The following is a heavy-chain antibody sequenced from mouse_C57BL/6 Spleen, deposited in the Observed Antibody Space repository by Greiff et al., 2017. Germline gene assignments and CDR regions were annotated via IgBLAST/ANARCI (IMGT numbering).Heavy chain of an antibody. CDR3: ARSEYYGSSYYAMDY. CDR1: GFTFSDYY. CDR2: IYSDGSST. J-gene: IGHJ4*01. D-gene: IGHD1-1*01. V-gene: IGHV5-16*01. Sequence: DVKLVESEGGLVQPGSSMKLSCTASGFTFSDYYMAWVRQVPEKGLEWVADIYSDGSSTYYMASLKSRFIISRDNAKNSLDLQMSSLKSEDTATYYCARSEYYGSSYYAMDYWGQGTSVTVSS.